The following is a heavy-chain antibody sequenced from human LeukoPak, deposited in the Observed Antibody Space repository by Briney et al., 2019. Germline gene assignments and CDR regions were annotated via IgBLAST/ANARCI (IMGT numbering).Heavy chain of an antibody. CDR3: ANSNYPPFDY. Sequence: PGGSLRLSCAASGFTFSSYAMSWVRQAPGKGLEWVSAISGSGGSTYYADSVKGRFTISRDNSKNTLYLQMNSLGAEDTAVYYCANSNYPPFDYWGQGTLVTVSS. V-gene: IGHV3-23*01. J-gene: IGHJ4*02. D-gene: IGHD4-11*01. CDR2: ISGSGGST. CDR1: GFTFSSYA.